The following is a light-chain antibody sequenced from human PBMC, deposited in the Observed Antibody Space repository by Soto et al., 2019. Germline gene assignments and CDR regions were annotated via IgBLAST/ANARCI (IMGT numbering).Light chain of an antibody. Sequence: SYELTQPLSVSVALGQTARITCGGNNIGSKNVHWYQQKPGQAPVLVIYRDSNRPSGITERFSGSNSGNTATLTISRAQAGDEAYYYCQVWDSSTARVFGGGTKLTVL. V-gene: IGLV3-9*01. J-gene: IGLJ3*02. CDR1: NIGSKN. CDR2: RDS. CDR3: QVWDSSTARV.